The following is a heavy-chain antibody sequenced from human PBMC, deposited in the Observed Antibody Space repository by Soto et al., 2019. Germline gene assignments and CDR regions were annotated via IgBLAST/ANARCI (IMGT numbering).Heavy chain of an antibody. V-gene: IGHV1-8*01. CDR2: MNPNSGNT. CDR3: ALPYCSGGSCYSDGYFQH. J-gene: IGHJ1*01. Sequence: QVQLVQSGAEVKKPGASVKVSCKASGYTFTSYDINWVRQATGQGLEWMGWMNPNSGNTGYAQKCQGRVTMTRNTSISTAYMELSSLRSEDTAVYYCALPYCSGGSCYSDGYFQHWGQGTLVTVSS. CDR1: GYTFTSYD. D-gene: IGHD2-15*01.